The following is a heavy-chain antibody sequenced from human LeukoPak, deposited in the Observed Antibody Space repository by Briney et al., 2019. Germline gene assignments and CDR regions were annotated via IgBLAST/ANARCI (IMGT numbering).Heavy chain of an antibody. CDR3: ARAVDTALILRYYFDY. CDR1: GGSFSGYY. Sequence: SETLSLTCAVYGGSFSGYYWSWIRQPPGKGLEWIGEINHSGSTNYNPSLKSRVTISVDTSKNQFSLKLSSVTAADTAVYYCARAVDTALILRYYFDYWGQETLVTVSS. D-gene: IGHD5-18*01. V-gene: IGHV4-34*01. J-gene: IGHJ4*02. CDR2: INHSGST.